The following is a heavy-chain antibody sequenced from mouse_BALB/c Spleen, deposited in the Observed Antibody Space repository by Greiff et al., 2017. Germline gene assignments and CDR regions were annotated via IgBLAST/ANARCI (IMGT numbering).Heavy chain of an antibody. Sequence: EVQLQQSGPELVKPGASVKISCKASGYTFTDYNMHWVKQSHGKSLEWIGYIYPYNGGTGYNQKFKSKATLTVDNSSSTAYMELRSLTSEDSAVYYCARKGGLRRGFDYWGQGTTLTVSS. CDR3: ARKGGLRRGFDY. J-gene: IGHJ2*01. V-gene: IGHV1S29*02. CDR2: IYPYNGGT. D-gene: IGHD2-4*01. CDR1: GYTFTDYN.